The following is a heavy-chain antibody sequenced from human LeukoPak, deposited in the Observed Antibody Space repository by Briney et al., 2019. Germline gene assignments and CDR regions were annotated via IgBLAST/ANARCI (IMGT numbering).Heavy chain of an antibody. CDR2: TYYRSKWYD. CDR3: ARYLGIGSQRYYFDY. CDR1: GDSVSSSSAA. Sequence: SQTLSLTCAISGDSVSSSSAAWSWIRQSPSRGLEWLGRTYYRSKWYDDYAVSVKSRITINPDTSKNQFSLQLSSVTPEETAVYYCARYLGIGSQRYYFDYWGQGTLVAVS. V-gene: IGHV6-1*01. J-gene: IGHJ4*02. D-gene: IGHD6-19*01.